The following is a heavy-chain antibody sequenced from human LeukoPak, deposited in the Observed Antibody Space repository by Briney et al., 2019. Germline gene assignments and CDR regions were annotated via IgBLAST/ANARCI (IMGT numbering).Heavy chain of an antibody. J-gene: IGHJ6*03. CDR1: GGTFIGYA. CDR2: ISPIFDRT. V-gene: IGHV1-69*06. D-gene: IGHD6-19*01. CDR3: ARGVVPGRRVFYWYMDG. Sequence: PVKVSCKASGGTFIGYAVSWVRQAPGQGLEWIGGISPIFDRTDYAQRFQGRVTITAEKSTTRAYMELSSLRSKDTAVYYCARGVVPGRRVFYWYMDGWGKGTTVTVSS.